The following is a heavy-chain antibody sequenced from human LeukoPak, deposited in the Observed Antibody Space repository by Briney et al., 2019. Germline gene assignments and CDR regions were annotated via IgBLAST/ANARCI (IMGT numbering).Heavy chain of an antibody. CDR3: ASGSYYYYYYMDV. CDR2: VGISSGNT. Sequence: GGSLRLSCAASGFTFSDYSMNWVRQAPGKGLEWISYVGISSGNTKYADSVKGRFTISGDKAKNSLYLQMNSLRVEDTAVYYCASGSYYYYYYMDVWGKGTTVTVSS. J-gene: IGHJ6*03. V-gene: IGHV3-48*01. CDR1: GFTFSDYS. D-gene: IGHD1-26*01.